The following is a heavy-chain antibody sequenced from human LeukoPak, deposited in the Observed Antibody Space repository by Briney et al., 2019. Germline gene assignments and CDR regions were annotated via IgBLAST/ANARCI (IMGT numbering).Heavy chain of an antibody. CDR1: GFTFSSYA. Sequence: PGGSLRLSCAASGFTFSSYAMSWVRRAPGKGLEWVSTISGSGDSTYYADSVKGRFTISRDNSKNTLYLQMNSLRAEDTAVYYYSGGYYFEYFHHWGQGTLVTVSS. CDR3: SGGYYFEYFHH. J-gene: IGHJ1*01. V-gene: IGHV3-23*01. D-gene: IGHD3-22*01. CDR2: ISGSGDST.